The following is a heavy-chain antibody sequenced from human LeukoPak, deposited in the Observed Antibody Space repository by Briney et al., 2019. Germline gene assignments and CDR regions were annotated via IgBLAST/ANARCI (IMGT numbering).Heavy chain of an antibody. Sequence: SVKVSCKASGYTFTGYYMHWVRQAPGQGLEWMGWISAYNGNTNYAQKLQGRVTMTTDTSTSTAYMELRSLRSDDTAVYYCASLAHFTWGQGTLVTVSS. D-gene: IGHD2/OR15-2a*01. V-gene: IGHV1-18*04. CDR2: ISAYNGNT. CDR3: ASLAHFT. CDR1: GYTFTGYY. J-gene: IGHJ4*02.